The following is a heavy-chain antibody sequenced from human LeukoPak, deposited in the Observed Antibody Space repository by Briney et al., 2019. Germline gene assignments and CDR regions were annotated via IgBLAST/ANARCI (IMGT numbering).Heavy chain of an antibody. J-gene: IGHJ6*02. V-gene: IGHV3-23*01. CDR3: AKTHYDLLDV. CDR1: GYSFSTSP. D-gene: IGHD5-12*01. Sequence: GGSLRLSCAASGYSFSTSPMSWARQPPGKGLEWVSAMNNGPGATLYRDSVRGRFTISRDDSKSTLYLQMNSLRAEDTGTYYCAKTHYDLLDVWGQGTTVTVSS. CDR2: MNNGPGAT.